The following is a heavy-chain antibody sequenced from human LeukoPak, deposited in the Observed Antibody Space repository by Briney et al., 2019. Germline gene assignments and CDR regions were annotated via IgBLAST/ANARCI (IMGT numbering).Heavy chain of an antibody. D-gene: IGHD5-18*01. CDR2: INSDGRST. Sequence: GGSLTLSCAASGFTFSSYWMHWVRQAPGKGLVWVSRINSDGRSTSYADSVKGRFTISRDNAENTLYVQMSSLRVEDTAVYYCARGHTEDYYYGMDVWGQGTTVTVSS. CDR3: ARGHTEDYYYGMDV. J-gene: IGHJ6*02. CDR1: GFTFSSYW. V-gene: IGHV3-74*01.